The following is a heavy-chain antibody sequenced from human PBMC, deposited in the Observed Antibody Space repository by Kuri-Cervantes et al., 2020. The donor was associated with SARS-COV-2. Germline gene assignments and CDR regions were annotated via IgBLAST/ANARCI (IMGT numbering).Heavy chain of an antibody. D-gene: IGHD4-17*01. V-gene: IGHV4-34*01. CDR2: INDSGST. CDR3: ARSTMTYYWYFDL. CDR1: GGSFSGYY. Sequence: SETLSLTCAVYGGSFSGYYWSWIRQPPGKGLEWIGEINDSGSTNYNPSLKSRVTISVDASKNQFSLKLSSVTAADTAVYYCARSTMTYYWYFDLWGRGTLVTVSS. J-gene: IGHJ2*01.